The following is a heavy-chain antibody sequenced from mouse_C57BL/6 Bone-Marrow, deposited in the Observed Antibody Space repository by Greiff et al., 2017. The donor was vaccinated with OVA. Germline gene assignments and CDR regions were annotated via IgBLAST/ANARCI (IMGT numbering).Heavy chain of an antibody. V-gene: IGHV1-55*01. CDR2: IYPGSGST. Sequence: QVHVKQSGAELVKPGASVKMSCKASGYTFTSYWITWVKQRPGQGLEWIGDIYPGSGSTNYNEKFKSKATLTVDTSSSTAYMQLSSLTSEDSAVYYCARSYSNLDYWGQGTTLTVSS. J-gene: IGHJ2*01. CDR1: GYTFTSYW. D-gene: IGHD2-5*01. CDR3: ARSYSNLDY.